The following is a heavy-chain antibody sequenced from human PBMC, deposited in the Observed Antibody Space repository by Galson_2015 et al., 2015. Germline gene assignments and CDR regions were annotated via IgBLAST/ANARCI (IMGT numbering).Heavy chain of an antibody. Sequence: LRLSCAASGFSFSRYAMSWVRQAPGKGLEWVSAISGSGGSTYYADSVKGRFTISRDNPKNTLYLQMNSLGAEDTAVYYCAKEYSYGYEGYYYYYGMDVWGQGTTVTVSS. CDR1: GFSFSRYA. D-gene: IGHD5-18*01. J-gene: IGHJ6*02. CDR3: AKEYSYGYEGYYYYYGMDV. CDR2: ISGSGGST. V-gene: IGHV3-23*01.